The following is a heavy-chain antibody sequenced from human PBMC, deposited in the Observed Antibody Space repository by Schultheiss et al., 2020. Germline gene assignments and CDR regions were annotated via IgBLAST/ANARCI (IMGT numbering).Heavy chain of an antibody. D-gene: IGHD5-12*01. CDR2: IYYSGSI. CDR1: GGSVRSGSHY. V-gene: IGHV4-61*01. CDR3: ARAYSGYDFDY. J-gene: IGHJ4*02. Sequence: SQTLSLTCTVSGGSVRSGSHYWSWIRQPPGKGLEWIGYIYYSGSINYNPSLKSRVTISVDTSRSQFSLKLSSVTAADSAVYYCARAYSGYDFDYWGQGTLVTVSS.